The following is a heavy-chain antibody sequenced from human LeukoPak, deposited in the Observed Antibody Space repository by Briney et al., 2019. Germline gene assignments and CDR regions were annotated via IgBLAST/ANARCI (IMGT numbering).Heavy chain of an antibody. CDR1: GFTFSSYA. J-gene: IGHJ4*01. Sequence: GGSLRLSCAASGFTFSSYAMHWVRQAPGKGLEWVAVISYDGSNKYYADSVKGRFTISRDNSKNTLYLQMNSLRAEDTAVYYFARQRRIYWGQGTLVTVSS. CDR2: ISYDGSNK. CDR3: ARQRRIY. V-gene: IGHV3-30*04.